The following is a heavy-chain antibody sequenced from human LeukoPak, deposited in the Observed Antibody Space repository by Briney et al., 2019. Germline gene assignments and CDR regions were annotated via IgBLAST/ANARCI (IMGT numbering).Heavy chain of an antibody. D-gene: IGHD5-12*01. V-gene: IGHV4-34*01. CDR3: ASPAGYSGYRKPFDY. J-gene: IGHJ4*02. Sequence: SETLSLTCAVYGGSFSGYYWSWIRQPPGKGLEWIGEINHSGSTYYNPSLKSRVTISVDTSKNQFSLKLSSVTAADTAVYYCASPAGYSGYRKPFDYWGQGTLVTVSS. CDR1: GGSFSGYY. CDR2: INHSGST.